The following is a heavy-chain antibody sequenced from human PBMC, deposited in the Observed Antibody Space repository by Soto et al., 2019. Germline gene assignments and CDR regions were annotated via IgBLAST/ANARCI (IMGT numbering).Heavy chain of an antibody. CDR2: IYYRGTT. D-gene: IGHD2-2*01. J-gene: IGHJ4*02. Sequence: WTWIRKPPGQGPEWIGCIYYRGTTNYNASVNSRVTISVDTSKNQFSLKLTSVTTADTAVYYCARGGGSPYHDHEFDYWGQGILVTVSS. V-gene: IGHV4-59*01. CDR3: ARGGGSPYHDHEFDY.